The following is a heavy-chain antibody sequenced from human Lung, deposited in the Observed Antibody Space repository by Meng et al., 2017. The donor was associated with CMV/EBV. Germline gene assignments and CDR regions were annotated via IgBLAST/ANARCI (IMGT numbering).Heavy chain of an antibody. CDR2: INHSGST. V-gene: IGHV4-34*01. CDR3: ARAFGGTIFGVVNYYYGMDV. Sequence: SXTXSLXCTVSGGSFSGYYWSWIRQPPGKGLEWIGEINHSGSTNYNPSLKSRVTISVDTSKNQFSLKLSSVTAADTAVYYCARAFGGTIFGVVNYYYGMDVWGQGXTVTVSS. J-gene: IGHJ6*02. D-gene: IGHD3-3*01. CDR1: GGSFSGYY.